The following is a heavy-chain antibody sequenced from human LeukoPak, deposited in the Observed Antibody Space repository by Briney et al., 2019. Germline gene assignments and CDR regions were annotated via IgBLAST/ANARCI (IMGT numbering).Heavy chain of an antibody. CDR3: ANSAADYGDYEDYYYYMDV. D-gene: IGHD4-17*01. CDR2: ISSSGSTI. Sequence: PGGSLRLSCAASGFTFSSYEMNWVRQAPGKGLEWVSYISSSGSTIYYADSVKGRFTISRDNAKNSLYLQLNSLRVEDTAVYYCANSAADYGDYEDYYYYMDVWGKGTTVTISS. J-gene: IGHJ6*03. CDR1: GFTFSSYE. V-gene: IGHV3-48*03.